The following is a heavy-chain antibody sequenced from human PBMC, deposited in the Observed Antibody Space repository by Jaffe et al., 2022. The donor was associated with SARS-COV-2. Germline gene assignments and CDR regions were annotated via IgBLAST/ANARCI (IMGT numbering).Heavy chain of an antibody. Sequence: EVQLLESGGGLVQPGGSLRLSCAASGFTFSSYAMSWVRQAPGKGLEWVSAISGSGGSTYYADSVKGRFTISRDNSKNTLYLQMNSLRAEDTAVYYCAKDPEGVFWSGSPHFDYWGQGTLVTVSS. V-gene: IGHV3-23*01. CDR1: GFTFSSYA. J-gene: IGHJ4*02. CDR3: AKDPEGVFWSGSPHFDY. CDR2: ISGSGGST. D-gene: IGHD3-3*01.